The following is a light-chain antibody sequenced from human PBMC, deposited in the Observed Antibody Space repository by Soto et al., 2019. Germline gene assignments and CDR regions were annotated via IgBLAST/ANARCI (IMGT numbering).Light chain of an antibody. Sequence: QSVLTQPPSVSGSPGQSVTISCTGTSTDVGTYNRVSWYQQPPGTAPKVMIYEVNNRPSGVPDRSSGSKSGNTASLTISGLKAEDEADYYCSSYTGSSTLVFGGGTKLTVL. V-gene: IGLV2-18*02. J-gene: IGLJ2*01. CDR1: STDVGTYNR. CDR3: SSYTGSSTLV. CDR2: EVN.